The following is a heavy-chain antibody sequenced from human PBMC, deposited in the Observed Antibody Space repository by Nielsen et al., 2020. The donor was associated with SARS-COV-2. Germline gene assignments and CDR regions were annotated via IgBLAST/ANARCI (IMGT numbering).Heavy chain of an antibody. D-gene: IGHD2-15*01. CDR2: IYPADSDT. Sequence: GESLKISCKGSGYSFTSYWIGWVRQMPGKGLEWMGVIYPADSDTRYSPSFQGQVTISADKSSSTAFLQWSSLKASDTAIYYCARSGYCSGGICYSDYYYGMDVWGQGTTVTVSS. CDR3: ARSGYCSGGICYSDYYYGMDV. V-gene: IGHV5-51*01. CDR1: GYSFTSYW. J-gene: IGHJ6*02.